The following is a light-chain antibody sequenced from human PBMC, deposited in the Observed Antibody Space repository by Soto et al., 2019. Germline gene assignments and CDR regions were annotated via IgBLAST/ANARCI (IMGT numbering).Light chain of an antibody. CDR1: SSNIGGDS. CDR3: GSWDSSLSAYV. V-gene: IGLV1-51*01. J-gene: IGLJ1*01. CDR2: DDH. Sequence: QAVLTQPPSVSAAPGHRVTISCSGSSSNIGGDSVSWYQQLPGTAPQLLISDDHKRPSGIPDRFSGFKSGTSATLGITGFQTGDEADYYCGSWDSSLSAYVFGTGTKVTVL.